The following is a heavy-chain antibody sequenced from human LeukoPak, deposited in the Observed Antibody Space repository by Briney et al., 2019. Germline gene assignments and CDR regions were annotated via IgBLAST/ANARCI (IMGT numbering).Heavy chain of an antibody. Sequence: SVKVSCKASGGTFSSHAISWVRQAPGQGLEWMGGIIPIFGTANYAQKFQGRVTITADESTSTAYMELSSLRSEDTAVYYCARAPVLLWFGELFDYWGQGTLVTVSS. J-gene: IGHJ4*02. D-gene: IGHD3-10*01. V-gene: IGHV1-69*13. CDR1: GGTFSSHA. CDR2: IIPIFGTA. CDR3: ARAPVLLWFGELFDY.